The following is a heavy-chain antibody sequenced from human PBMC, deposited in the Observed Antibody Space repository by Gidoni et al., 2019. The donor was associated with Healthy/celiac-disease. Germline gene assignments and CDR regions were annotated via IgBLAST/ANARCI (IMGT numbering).Heavy chain of an antibody. D-gene: IGHD1-1*01. CDR3: ARGGGPHFGATLNFDY. CDR1: EFTCSSYA. J-gene: IGHJ4*02. Sequence: QVQLVESGGGGVQPGRSLRLSGAASEFTCSSYAMHWVRQAPGKGLEWVAVISYDGSNKYYADSVKGRFTISRDNSKNTLYLQMNSLSAEDTAVYYCARGGGPHFGATLNFDYWGQGTLVTVSS. V-gene: IGHV3-30-3*01. CDR2: ISYDGSNK.